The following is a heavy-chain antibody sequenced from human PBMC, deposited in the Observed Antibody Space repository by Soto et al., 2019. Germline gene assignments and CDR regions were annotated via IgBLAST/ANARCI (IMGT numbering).Heavy chain of an antibody. Sequence: GGSLRLSCAASGFTFDDYAMHWVRQAPGKGLEWVSGISWNSGSIGYADSVKGRFTISRDNAKNSLYLQMNSLRAEDTALYYCAKDNGRTYYYYGMDVWGQGTTVTVSS. CDR2: ISWNSGSI. CDR1: GFTFDDYA. D-gene: IGHD2-15*01. CDR3: AKDNGRTYYYYGMDV. J-gene: IGHJ6*02. V-gene: IGHV3-9*01.